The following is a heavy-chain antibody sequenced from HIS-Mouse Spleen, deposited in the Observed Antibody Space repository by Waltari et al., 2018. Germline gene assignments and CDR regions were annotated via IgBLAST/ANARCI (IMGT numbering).Heavy chain of an antibody. CDR1: GGSISSSSYY. CDR3: AREIPYSSSWYDWYFDL. V-gene: IGHV4-39*07. Sequence: QLQLQESGPGLVKPSETLSLTCTVPGGSISSSSYYWGWIRQPPGKGLGWFGSIYYSGSTYYNPSLKSRVTISVDTSKNQFSLKLSSVTAADTAVYYCAREIPYSSSWYDWYFDLWGRGTLVTVSS. CDR2: IYYSGST. D-gene: IGHD6-13*01. J-gene: IGHJ2*01.